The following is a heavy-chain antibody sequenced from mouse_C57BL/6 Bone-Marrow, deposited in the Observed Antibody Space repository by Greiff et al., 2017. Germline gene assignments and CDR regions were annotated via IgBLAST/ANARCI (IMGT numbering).Heavy chain of an antibody. D-gene: IGHD1-1*01. CDR1: GYTFTSYW. CDR2: IDPSDSYT. J-gene: IGHJ4*01. V-gene: IGHV1-59*01. CDR3: ARRGIYYYGSSPYYYAMDY. Sequence: QVQLQQPGAELVRPGTSVKLSCKASGYTFTSYWMHWVKQRPGQGLEWIGVIDPSDSYTNYTQKFKGKATLTVDTSSSTAYMQLSSLTSEDSAVYDCARRGIYYYGSSPYYYAMDYWGQGTSVTVSS.